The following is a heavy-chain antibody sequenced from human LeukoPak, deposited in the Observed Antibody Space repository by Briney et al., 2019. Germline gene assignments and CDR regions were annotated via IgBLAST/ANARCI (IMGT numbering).Heavy chain of an antibody. CDR1: GGSISSYY. Sequence: SETLSLTCTVSGGSISSYYWSWIRQPPGKGLEWIGYIYYSGSTNYNPSLKSRVTISVDTSKNQFSLKLSSVTAADTAVYYCARGRSGWLLPFDYWGQGTLVTVSS. V-gene: IGHV4-59*01. D-gene: IGHD6-19*01. J-gene: IGHJ4*02. CDR2: IYYSGST. CDR3: ARGRSGWLLPFDY.